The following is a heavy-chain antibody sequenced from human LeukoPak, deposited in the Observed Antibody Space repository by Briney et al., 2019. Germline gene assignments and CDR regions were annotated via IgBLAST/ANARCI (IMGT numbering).Heavy chain of an antibody. CDR1: GFTFSSYA. J-gene: IGHJ4*02. D-gene: IGHD2-8*01. V-gene: IGHV3-23*01. Sequence: GGSLRLSCAASGFTFSSYAMSWVRQAPGKGLEWVSAISGSGGSTYYADSVKGRFTISRDNSKNTLYLQMNSLRAEDTAVYYCAKVDVLMVYATFSSNYFDYWGQGTLVTVSS. CDR3: AKVDVLMVYATFSSNYFDY. CDR2: ISGSGGST.